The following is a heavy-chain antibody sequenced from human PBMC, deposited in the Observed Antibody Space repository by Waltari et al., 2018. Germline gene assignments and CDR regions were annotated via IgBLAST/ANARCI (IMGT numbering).Heavy chain of an antibody. CDR3: TILGYCSSTSCYYYYGMDV. CDR2: ISAYNGNT. J-gene: IGHJ6*02. D-gene: IGHD2-2*01. CDR1: GYTFTSYG. V-gene: IGHV1-18*01. Sequence: QVQLVQSGAEVKKPGASVKVSCKASGYTFTSYGISWVRQAPGQGLEWMGWISAYNGNTNYAQKLQGRVTMTTDTSTSTAYMELRSLRSDDTAVYYWTILGYCSSTSCYYYYGMDVWGQGTTVTVSS.